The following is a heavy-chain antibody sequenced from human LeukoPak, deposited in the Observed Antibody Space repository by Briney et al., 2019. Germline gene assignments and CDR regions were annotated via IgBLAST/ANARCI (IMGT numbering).Heavy chain of an antibody. CDR3: ARDLLSEYIAVVPAAHAKAGYFDY. J-gene: IGHJ4*02. V-gene: IGHV1-69*13. CDR1: GGTFSSYA. Sequence: SVKVSCKASGGTFSSYAISWVRQAPGQGLEWMGGIIPIFGTANYAQKFQGRVTITADESTSTAYMELSSLRSEDTAVYYCARDLLSEYIAVVPAAHAKAGYFDYWGQGTLVTVSS. CDR2: IIPIFGTA. D-gene: IGHD2-2*01.